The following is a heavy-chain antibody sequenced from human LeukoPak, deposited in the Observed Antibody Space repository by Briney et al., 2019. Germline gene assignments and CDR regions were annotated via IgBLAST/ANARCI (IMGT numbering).Heavy chain of an antibody. J-gene: IGHJ3*01. D-gene: IGHD6-6*01. Sequence: PGGSVRLSCAASGFTFSSYGMHWVRKAPGKGLEWVAFIRYDGSNKYYADSVKGRFTISSDNSKNTLYLQMNTMRAEDTALNYHATPSAEVLDAFDLWGQGIMVTVSS. CDR3: ATPSAEVLDAFDL. V-gene: IGHV3-30*02. CDR1: GFTFSSYG. CDR2: IRYDGSNK.